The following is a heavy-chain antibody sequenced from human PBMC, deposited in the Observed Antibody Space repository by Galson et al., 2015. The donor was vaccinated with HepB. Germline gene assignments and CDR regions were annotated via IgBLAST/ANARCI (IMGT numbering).Heavy chain of an antibody. CDR3: AKDRREIITSFRVVKPSFYFDF. CDR1: GFTFSNYA. CDR2: ITGRGDTT. Sequence: SLRLSCAASGFTFSNYAMSWVRQAPGKGLEWVSTITGRGDTTFYPDSVKGRFTISRDNSKNTLYLEMNSLRAEDTAVYYCAKDRREIITSFRVVKPSFYFDFWGQGTLITVSS. V-gene: IGHV3-23*01. J-gene: IGHJ4*02. D-gene: IGHD3-3*01.